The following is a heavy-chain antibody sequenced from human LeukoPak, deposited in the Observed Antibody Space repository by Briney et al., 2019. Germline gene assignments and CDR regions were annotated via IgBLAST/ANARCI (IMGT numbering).Heavy chain of an antibody. CDR3: ARDYYDSSGYYQTFFDY. CDR1: GFTFNSYE. Sequence: GGSLRLSCAASGFTFNSYEMNWVRQAPGKGLEWVSYISSSGSTIYYADSVKGRFTISRDNAKNSLYLQMNSLRAEDTAVYYCARDYYDSSGYYQTFFDYWGQGTLVTVSS. D-gene: IGHD3-22*01. J-gene: IGHJ4*02. V-gene: IGHV3-48*03. CDR2: ISSSGSTI.